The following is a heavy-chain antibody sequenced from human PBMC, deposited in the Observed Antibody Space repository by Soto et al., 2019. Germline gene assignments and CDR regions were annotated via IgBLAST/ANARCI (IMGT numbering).Heavy chain of an antibody. D-gene: IGHD6-13*01. V-gene: IGHV3-23*01. CDR1: GFTFSSYA. CDR3: AKEGYSSSWYNWFDP. J-gene: IGHJ5*02. Sequence: GGSLRRSCAASGFTFSSYAMSWVRQAPGKGLEWVSAISGSGGSTYYADSVKGRFTISRDNSKNTLYLQMNSLRAEDTAVYYCAKEGYSSSWYNWFDPWGQGTLVTVSS. CDR2: ISGSGGST.